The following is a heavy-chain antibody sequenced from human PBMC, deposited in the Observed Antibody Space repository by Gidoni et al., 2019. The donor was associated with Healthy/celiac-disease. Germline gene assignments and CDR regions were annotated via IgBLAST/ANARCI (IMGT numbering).Heavy chain of an antibody. D-gene: IGHD3-16*01. Sequence: EVQLVESGGGLVQPGGSLKLSCAASGFTFSGSAMHWVRQASGKGREWVGRIRSKANSYATAYAASVKGRFTISRDDSKNTAYLQMNSLKTEDTAVYYCTSLIPRYYYYGMDVWGQGTTVTVSS. CDR2: IRSKANSYAT. CDR3: TSLIPRYYYYGMDV. J-gene: IGHJ6*02. CDR1: GFTFSGSA. V-gene: IGHV3-73*02.